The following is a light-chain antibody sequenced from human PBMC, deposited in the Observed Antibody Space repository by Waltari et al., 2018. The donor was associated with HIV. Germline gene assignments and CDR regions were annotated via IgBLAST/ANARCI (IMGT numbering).Light chain of an antibody. CDR1: NSDISTYKR. CDR3: SSCTNKFASLM. CDR2: EIT. Sequence: QSALTQPPSVSGSPGQSVTISCTGSNSDISTYKRVSWYQQTPGTAPKLILYEITTRPSGVPDRFSGSRSGNTASLTISGLQTEDEGAYYCSSCTNKFASLMFGGGTKLTVL. J-gene: IGLJ3*02. V-gene: IGLV2-18*02.